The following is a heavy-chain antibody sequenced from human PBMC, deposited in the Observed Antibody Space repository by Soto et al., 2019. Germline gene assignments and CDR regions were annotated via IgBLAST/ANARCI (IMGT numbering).Heavy chain of an antibody. V-gene: IGHV1-69*01. Sequence: QVQLVQSGAEVKKPGSSVKVSCKASGGTFSSYAISWVRQAPGQGLEWMGGIIPIFGTANYAQKFQGRVTITADESTSTAYMELSSLRSEDTAVYYCARRARLKVLYCSGGSCSYYYYYYGMDVWGQGTTVTVSS. CDR1: GGTFSSYA. CDR3: ARRARLKVLYCSGGSCSYYYYYYGMDV. J-gene: IGHJ6*02. CDR2: IIPIFGTA. D-gene: IGHD2-15*01.